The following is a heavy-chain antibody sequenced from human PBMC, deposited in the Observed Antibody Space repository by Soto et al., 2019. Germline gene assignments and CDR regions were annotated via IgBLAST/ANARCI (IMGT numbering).Heavy chain of an antibody. J-gene: IGHJ4*02. CDR1: GFTFSSYA. CDR2: TSYDGINT. V-gene: IGHV3-30*18. D-gene: IGHD1-1*01. Sequence: GGSLRLSCAASGFTFSSYAMHWVRQAPGKGLQWLAMTSYDGINTYYADSVKGRFTISRDNSKNMLYLQMNSLRAEDTAMYFCAKDRDYHATTIGYWGQGTLVTVSS. CDR3: AKDRDYHATTIGY.